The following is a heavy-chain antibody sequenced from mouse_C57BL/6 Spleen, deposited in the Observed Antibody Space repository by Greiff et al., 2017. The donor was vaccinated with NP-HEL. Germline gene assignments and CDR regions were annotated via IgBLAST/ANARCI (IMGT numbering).Heavy chain of an antibody. D-gene: IGHD3-1*01. CDR3: ARKSTRASY. Sequence: VQLQQSGAELVKPGASVKMSCKASGYTFTSYTMHWVKQRPGQGLEWIGYINPSSGYTKYNQKFKDKATLIADKSSSTAYMQLSSLTSEDSAAYYCARKSTRASYWGQGTTLTVSS. CDR2: INPSSGYT. J-gene: IGHJ2*01. CDR1: GYTFTSYT. V-gene: IGHV1-4*01.